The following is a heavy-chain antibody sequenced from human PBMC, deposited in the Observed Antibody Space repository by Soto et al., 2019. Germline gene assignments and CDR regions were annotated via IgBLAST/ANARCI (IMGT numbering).Heavy chain of an antibody. Sequence: PSETLSLTCTVSGGSISSYYWSWIRQPPGKGLEWIGYIYYSGSTNYNPSLKSRVTISVDTSKNQFSLKLSSVTAADTAVYYCARESWHDGFDYWGQGTLVTSPQ. V-gene: IGHV4-59*01. CDR2: IYYSGST. D-gene: IGHD3-16*01. CDR3: ARESWHDGFDY. J-gene: IGHJ4*02. CDR1: GGSISSYY.